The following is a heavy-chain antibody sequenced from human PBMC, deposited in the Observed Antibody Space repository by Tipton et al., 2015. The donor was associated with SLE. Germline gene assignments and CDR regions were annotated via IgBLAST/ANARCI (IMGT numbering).Heavy chain of an antibody. J-gene: IGHJ4*02. CDR1: GGFISTYY. CDR3: ARQLWFGEFHFDN. CDR2: IYYSGST. Sequence: TLSLTCTVSGGFISTYYWGWIRQPPGKGLEWIGSIYYSGSTYYHPSLKSRVTMSVDTSKNQFSLKLSSVTAADTATYYCARQLWFGEFHFDNWGQGTLVIVSS. V-gene: IGHV4-39*01. D-gene: IGHD3-10*01.